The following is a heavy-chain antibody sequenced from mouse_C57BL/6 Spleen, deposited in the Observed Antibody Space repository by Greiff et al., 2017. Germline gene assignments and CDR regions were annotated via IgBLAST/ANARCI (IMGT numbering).Heavy chain of an antibody. J-gene: IGHJ2*01. Sequence: QVQLQQPGAELVKPGASVKLSCKASGYTFTSYWMHWVKQRPGQGLEWIGEIDPSDSYTNYNQKFKGKSTLTVDKSSSTAYMQLSSLTSEDSAVYYCARGDDGSTGYWGQGTTLTVSS. D-gene: IGHD2-3*01. V-gene: IGHV1-69*01. CDR1: GYTFTSYW. CDR3: ARGDDGSTGY. CDR2: IDPSDSYT.